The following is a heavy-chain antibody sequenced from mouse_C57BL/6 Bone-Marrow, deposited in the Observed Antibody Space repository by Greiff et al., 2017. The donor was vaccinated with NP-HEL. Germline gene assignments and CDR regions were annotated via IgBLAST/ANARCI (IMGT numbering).Heavy chain of an antibody. V-gene: IGHV1-64*01. J-gene: IGHJ2*01. CDR3: ARSLG. CDR1: FFPFTISL. CDR2: IHPNSGST. D-gene: IGHD3-3*01. Sequence: QLLQPGAELVHPFSSLPLSFSSSFFPFTISLIHFFHHIPVQGLEWIGMIHPNSGSTNYNEKFKSKATLTVDKSSSTEYMQLSSLTYEDTADYCCARSLGWGQGTTLKVST.